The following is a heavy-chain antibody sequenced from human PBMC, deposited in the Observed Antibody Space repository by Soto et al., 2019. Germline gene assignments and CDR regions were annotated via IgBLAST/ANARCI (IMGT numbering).Heavy chain of an antibody. Sequence: GGSLRLSCAASGFTFSSYSMNWVRQAPGKGLEWVSSISSGSSYIYYADSVKGRFAISRDNAKNSLYLQMNSLRAEDTAVYYCAASIADYFDYWGQGTLVTVSS. CDR1: GFTFSSYS. D-gene: IGHD6-6*01. CDR3: AASIADYFDY. J-gene: IGHJ4*02. V-gene: IGHV3-21*01. CDR2: ISSGSSYI.